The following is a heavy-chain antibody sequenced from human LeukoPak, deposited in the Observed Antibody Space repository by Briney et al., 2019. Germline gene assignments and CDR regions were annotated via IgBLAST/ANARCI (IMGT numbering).Heavy chain of an antibody. D-gene: IGHD6-19*01. J-gene: IGHJ4*02. CDR1: DYSINSGYY. CDR3: ARDQQWLVPSDY. V-gene: IGHV4-38-2*02. CDR2: IYHSGST. Sequence: SETLSLTCTVSDYSINSGYYWGWIRQPPGKGLEWIGSIYHSGSTYYNPSLKSRVTMSVDTSKNQFSLKLSSVTAADTAVYYCARDQQWLVPSDYWGQGTLVTVSS.